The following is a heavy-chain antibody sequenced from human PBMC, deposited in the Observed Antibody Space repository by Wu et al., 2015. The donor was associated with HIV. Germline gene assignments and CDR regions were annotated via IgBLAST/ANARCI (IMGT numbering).Heavy chain of an antibody. CDR3: ARSSGNQGGLYYYYYMDV. CDR1: GGTFSSYA. V-gene: IGHV1-69*12. J-gene: IGHJ6*03. CDR2: IIPIFGTA. D-gene: IGHD3-10*01. Sequence: QVQLVQSGAEVKKPGSSVKVSCKASGGTFSSYAISWVRQAPGQGLEWMGGIIPIFGTANYAQKFQGRVTITADESTSTAYMELSSLRSEDTAVYYCARSSGNQGGLYYYYYMDVWGKGTTVTVSS.